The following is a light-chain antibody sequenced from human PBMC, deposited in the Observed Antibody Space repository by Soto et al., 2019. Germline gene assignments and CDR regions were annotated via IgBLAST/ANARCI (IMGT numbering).Light chain of an antibody. CDR2: DAS. CDR3: QQRRNRTPGYT. J-gene: IGKJ2*01. V-gene: IGKV3-11*01. Sequence: EIVLTQSPATLSLSPGERATLSCRASQSVSSYLAWYQQKPGQAPRLLIYDASNRATGIPARFSGSGSGTDFTLTISSLEPEDFEVYDCQQRRNRTPGYTFGQGTKLEIK. CDR1: QSVSSY.